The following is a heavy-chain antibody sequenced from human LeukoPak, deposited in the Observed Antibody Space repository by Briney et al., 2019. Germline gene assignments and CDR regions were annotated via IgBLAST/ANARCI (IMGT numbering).Heavy chain of an antibody. V-gene: IGHV4-28*01. Sequence: SDTLSLTCAVSGYSISSSNWWGWIRRPSGKGLEWIGYIYYSGSTYYNPSLKSRVTMSVDTSKNQFSLKLSSVTAVDTAVYYCASKYCSGGSCYFDYWGQGTLVTVSS. CDR3: ASKYCSGGSCYFDY. CDR1: GYSISSSNW. J-gene: IGHJ4*02. CDR2: IYYSGST. D-gene: IGHD2-15*01.